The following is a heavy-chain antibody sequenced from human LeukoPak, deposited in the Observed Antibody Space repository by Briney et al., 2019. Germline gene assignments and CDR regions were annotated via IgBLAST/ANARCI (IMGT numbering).Heavy chain of an antibody. Sequence: PGGSLRLSCAASGFTFSSYAMHWVRQAPGKGLEWVAVISYDGSNKYYADSVKGRFTISRDNSKNTLYLQMNSLRAEDTAVYYCARERDGDYAGGFDPWGQGTLVTVSS. J-gene: IGHJ5*02. CDR3: ARERDGDYAGGFDP. CDR2: ISYDGSNK. V-gene: IGHV3-30*14. D-gene: IGHD4-17*01. CDR1: GFTFSSYA.